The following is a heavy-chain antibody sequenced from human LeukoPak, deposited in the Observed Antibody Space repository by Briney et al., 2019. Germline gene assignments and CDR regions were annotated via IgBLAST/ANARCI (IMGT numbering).Heavy chain of an antibody. V-gene: IGHV4-34*01. CDR3: ARGPYCGGDCYPRWYFDL. CDR2: INHSGST. Sequence: PSETLSLTCAVYGGSFSGYYWSWIRQPPGKGLEWIGEINHSGSTNYNPSLKSRVTISVDTSKNQFSLKLSSVTAADTAVYYCARGPYCGGDCYPRWYFDLWGQGTTVTVSS. CDR1: GGSFSGYY. J-gene: IGHJ6*02. D-gene: IGHD2-21*02.